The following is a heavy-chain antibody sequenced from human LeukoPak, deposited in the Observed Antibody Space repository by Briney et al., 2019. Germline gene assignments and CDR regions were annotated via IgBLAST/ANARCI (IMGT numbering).Heavy chain of an antibody. J-gene: IGHJ6*03. CDR3: ARTPPYYYDSSGYYDEAASYYYYYYMDV. CDR1: GGTFSSYA. V-gene: IGHV1-69*13. Sequence: ASVKVSCKASGGTFSSYAISWVRHAPGQGLEWMGGIIPIFGTANYAQKFQGRVTITADESTSTAYMELSSLRSEDTAVYYCARTPPYYYDSSGYYDEAASYYYYYYMDVWGKGTTVTVSS. CDR2: IIPIFGTA. D-gene: IGHD3-22*01.